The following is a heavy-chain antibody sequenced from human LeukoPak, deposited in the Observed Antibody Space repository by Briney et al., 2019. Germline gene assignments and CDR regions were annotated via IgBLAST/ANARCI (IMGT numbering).Heavy chain of an antibody. J-gene: IGHJ4*02. CDR3: ARSVGATTPIDY. Sequence: GGSLRLSCAASGFTFDDYTMHWVRQAPGKGLEWVSLISWDGGSTYYADSVKGRFTISRDNSKNSLYLQMNSLRTEDTALYYCARSVGATTPIDYWGQGTLVTVSS. CDR1: GFTFDDYT. V-gene: IGHV3-43*01. D-gene: IGHD1-26*01. CDR2: ISWDGGST.